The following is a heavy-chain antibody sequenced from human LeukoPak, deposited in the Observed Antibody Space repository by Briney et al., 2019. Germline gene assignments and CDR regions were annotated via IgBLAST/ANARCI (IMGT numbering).Heavy chain of an antibody. CDR3: ARYQGSVTVVTPSPLDY. J-gene: IGHJ4*02. D-gene: IGHD4-23*01. CDR2: ISSSGSTI. V-gene: IGHV3-11*01. Sequence: GGSLRLSCAASGFTYSDKYMSWMHQAPGKGLEWVSYISSSGSTIYYADSVKGRFTISRDNAKNSLYLQMNSLRAEDTAVYYCARYQGSVTVVTPSPLDYWGQGTLVTVSS. CDR1: GFTYSDKY.